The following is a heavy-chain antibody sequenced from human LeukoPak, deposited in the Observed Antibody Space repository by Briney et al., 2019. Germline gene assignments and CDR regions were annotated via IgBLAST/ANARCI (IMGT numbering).Heavy chain of an antibody. CDR3: ARQYFDWLNWFDP. Sequence: PSETLSLTCTVSGYSISSGYYWGWIRPPPGKGLEWIGSIYHSGSTYYNPSLKSRVTISVDTSKNQFSLKLSSVTAADTAVYYCARQYFDWLNWFDPWGQGTLVTVSS. J-gene: IGHJ5*02. CDR1: GYSISSGYY. D-gene: IGHD3-9*01. V-gene: IGHV4-38-2*02. CDR2: IYHSGST.